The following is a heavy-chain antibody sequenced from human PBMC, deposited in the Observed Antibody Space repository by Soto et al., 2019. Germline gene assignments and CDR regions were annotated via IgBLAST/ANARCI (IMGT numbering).Heavy chain of an antibody. J-gene: IGHJ6*02. Sequence: QVELQETGPGLVKPSETLSLTCTVSGGSVSSGSYYWSWIRQPPGKGLEWIGYIYYSGSTNYNPSLKSRVTISVDTSKNQFSLKLSSVTAADTAVYYCARAPSYCISTSCYGYYYGMDVWGQGTTVIVSS. CDR2: IYYSGST. CDR3: ARAPSYCISTSCYGYYYGMDV. CDR1: GGSVSSGSYY. D-gene: IGHD2-2*01. V-gene: IGHV4-61*01.